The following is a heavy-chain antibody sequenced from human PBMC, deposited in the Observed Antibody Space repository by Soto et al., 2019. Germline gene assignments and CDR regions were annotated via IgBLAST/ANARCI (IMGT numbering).Heavy chain of an antibody. CDR3: ARDRPGYYDFWSGYYGANNWFDP. Sequence: SETLSLTCTVSGGSISSYYWSWIRQPPGKGLEWIGYIYYSGSTNYNPSLKSRVTISVDTSKNQFSLKLSSVTAADTAVYYCARDRPGYYDFWSGYYGANNWFDPWGQGTLVTVSS. J-gene: IGHJ5*02. V-gene: IGHV4-59*01. CDR2: IYYSGST. CDR1: GGSISSYY. D-gene: IGHD3-3*01.